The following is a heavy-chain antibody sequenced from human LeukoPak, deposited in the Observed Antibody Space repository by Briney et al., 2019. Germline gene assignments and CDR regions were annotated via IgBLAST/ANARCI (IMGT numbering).Heavy chain of an antibody. CDR3: ARPMGRWLEALDL. CDR2: VDPGDSDI. CDR1: GYSFISYR. D-gene: IGHD5-24*01. J-gene: IGHJ5*02. Sequence: VESLRISCKGSGYSFISYRIVWVRQMPGKGLEWMGIVDPGDSDIRYIPSFQGQVTISADKSLSIAYLQWSSLKASDSAMYYCARPMGRWLEALDLWGQGTLVTVSS. V-gene: IGHV5-51*01.